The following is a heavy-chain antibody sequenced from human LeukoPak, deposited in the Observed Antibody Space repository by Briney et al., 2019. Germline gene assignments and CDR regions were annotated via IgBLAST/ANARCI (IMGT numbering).Heavy chain of an antibody. CDR2: ISSSSSYI. J-gene: IGHJ4*02. Sequence: GGSLRLSCAASGFTFSSYSMNWVRQAPGKGLEWVSSISSSSSYIYYADSVKGRFTISRDNAKNSLYLQMNSLRAEDTAAYYCARDVRFLEWLLTPIDYWGQGTLVTVSS. CDR1: GFTFSSYS. CDR3: ARDVRFLEWLLTPIDY. V-gene: IGHV3-21*01. D-gene: IGHD3-3*01.